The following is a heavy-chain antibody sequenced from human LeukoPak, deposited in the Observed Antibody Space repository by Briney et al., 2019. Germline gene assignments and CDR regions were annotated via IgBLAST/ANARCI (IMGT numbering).Heavy chain of an antibody. CDR3: ARDDSQWELNY. J-gene: IGHJ4*02. V-gene: IGHV3-33*01. CDR1: GFTFSNYG. Sequence: GRSLRLSCAASGFTFSNYGMHWVRQAPGKGLEWVALIWYDVRAKYYADSVKGRFTISRDISKNTLYLQMDSLRAEDTAVYYCARDDSQWELNYWGQGTLVTVSS. D-gene: IGHD1-26*01. CDR2: IWYDVRAK.